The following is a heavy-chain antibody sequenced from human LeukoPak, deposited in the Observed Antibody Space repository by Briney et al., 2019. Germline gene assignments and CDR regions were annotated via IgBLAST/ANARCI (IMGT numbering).Heavy chain of an antibody. J-gene: IGHJ4*02. V-gene: IGHV3-15*01. CDR2: IKSRTGGGTT. Sequence: GGSRRLSWAASGFTFRTAWMTWVRQAPGKGLNWFARIKSRTGGGTTDYAAPVKGRFTISRDDSKNTLYLQMNSLKTEDTAVYYCTTDDYGDYPLFDYWGQGTLVTVSS. CDR1: GFTFRTAW. D-gene: IGHD4-17*01. CDR3: TTDDYGDYPLFDY.